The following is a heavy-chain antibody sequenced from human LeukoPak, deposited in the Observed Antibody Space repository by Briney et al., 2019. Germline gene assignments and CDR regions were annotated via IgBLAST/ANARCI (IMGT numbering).Heavy chain of an antibody. Sequence: GGSLRLSCAASGFTFSSYWMSWVRQAPGKGLEWVANIKQDGSEKYYVDSVKGRFTISRDNAKNSLYLQMNSLRAEDTAVYYCARIVVVTHLPFAYWGQGTLVTVSS. J-gene: IGHJ4*02. CDR1: GFTFSSYW. CDR2: IKQDGSEK. D-gene: IGHD3-22*01. CDR3: ARIVVVTHLPFAY. V-gene: IGHV3-7*01.